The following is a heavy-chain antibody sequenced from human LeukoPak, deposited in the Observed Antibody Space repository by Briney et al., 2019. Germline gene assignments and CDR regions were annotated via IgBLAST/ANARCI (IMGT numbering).Heavy chain of an antibody. V-gene: IGHV1-18*01. Sequence: ASVKVSCKASGYTLTSYGISWVRPAPGQGRAGMGWISAYNGNTNYAQKLQGRVTMTTDTSTSTAYMELRSLRSDDTAGYYCGRDGYYYGSGSYYNVGYWGQETLVSVSS. D-gene: IGHD3-10*01. CDR2: ISAYNGNT. CDR3: GRDGYYYGSGSYYNVGY. CDR1: GYTLTSYG. J-gene: IGHJ4*02.